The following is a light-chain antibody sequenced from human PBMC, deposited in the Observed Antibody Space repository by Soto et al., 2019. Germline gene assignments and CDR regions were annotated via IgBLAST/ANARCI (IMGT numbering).Light chain of an antibody. CDR1: TGAVTSGYY. Sequence: QAVVTQEPSLTVSPGGTVTLTGASSTGAVTSGYYPNWFQQKPGQPPSALIYSTSNRHSWTPARFSGSLLGGKAALTLSGVQPEDEAEYYCLLDYGGAQVFGGGTKLTVL. CDR3: LLDYGGAQV. J-gene: IGLJ2*01. V-gene: IGLV7-43*01. CDR2: STS.